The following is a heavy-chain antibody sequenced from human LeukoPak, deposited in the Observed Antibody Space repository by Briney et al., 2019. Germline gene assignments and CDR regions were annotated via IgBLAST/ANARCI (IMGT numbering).Heavy chain of an antibody. CDR1: GFTFSTYG. CDR3: VRDPSYGSSWYYYMDV. CDR2: ISYDGKNK. J-gene: IGHJ6*03. D-gene: IGHD6-13*01. V-gene: IGHV3-30*03. Sequence: GGSLRLSCAASGFTFSTYGMHWVRQAPGKGLEWVAVISYDGKNKYYADSVKGRFTISRDNSKNSLYLQMDSLRVEDTAVYYCVRDPSYGSSWYYYMDVWGKGTTVTVSS.